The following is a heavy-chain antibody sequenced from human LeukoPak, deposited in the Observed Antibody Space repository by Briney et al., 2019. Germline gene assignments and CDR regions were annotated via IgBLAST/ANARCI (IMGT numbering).Heavy chain of an antibody. D-gene: IGHD3-3*01. V-gene: IGHV3-23*01. CDR3: AKGKAELRFLEWLYLFDY. CDR2: ISGSGGST. Sequence: GGSLRLSCAASGFTFSSYAMSWVRQAPGKGLEWVSAISGSGGSTYYADSVKGRFTISRDNSKNTLYLQMNSLRAEDTAVYYCAKGKAELRFLEWLYLFDYWGQGTLVTVSS. CDR1: GFTFSSYA. J-gene: IGHJ4*02.